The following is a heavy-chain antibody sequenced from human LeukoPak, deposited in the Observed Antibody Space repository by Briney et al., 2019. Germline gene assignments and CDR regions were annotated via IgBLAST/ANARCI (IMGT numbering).Heavy chain of an antibody. J-gene: IGHJ4*02. D-gene: IGHD3-10*01. CDR2: ISLIGGST. V-gene: IGHV3-23*01. Sequence: GGSLRLSCAASGFTFSSYAMSWVRQPPGKGLEWVSTISLIGGSTYYADSVKGRFTISRDNSKNTVYLQMNSLRAEDTAVYYCAKGPPVARGVPWADYWGQGTLVTVSS. CDR3: AKGPPVARGVPWADY. CDR1: GFTFSSYA.